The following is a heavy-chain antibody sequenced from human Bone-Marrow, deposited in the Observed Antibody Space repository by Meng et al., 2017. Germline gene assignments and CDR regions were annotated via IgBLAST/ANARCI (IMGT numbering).Heavy chain of an antibody. J-gene: IGHJ3*02. CDR1: GGSFSGYY. CDR3: ARVEYDSSGYLGTVAFDI. D-gene: IGHD3-22*01. CDR2: IYYSGST. Sequence: SETLSLTCAVYGGSFSGYYWSWIRQPPGKGLEWIGYIYYSGSTNYNPSLKSRVTISVDTSKNQFSLKLSSVTAADTAVYYCARVEYDSSGYLGTVAFDIWGQGTMVTVSS. V-gene: IGHV4-59*01.